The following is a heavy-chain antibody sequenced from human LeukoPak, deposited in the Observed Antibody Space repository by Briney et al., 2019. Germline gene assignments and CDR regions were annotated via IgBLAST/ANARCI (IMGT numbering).Heavy chain of an antibody. CDR1: GGSISSYF. J-gene: IGHJ5*02. CDR3: ARDLGYCPTTGCYQSRFDP. CDR2: IYSSGST. V-gene: IGHV4-4*07. Sequence: PSETLSLTCTVSGGSISSYFWTWIRQPAGKGLEWIGRIYSSGSTNYNPSLESRVTMSVDTSKNQFSLKLSSVIAADTAVYYCARDLGYCPTTGCYQSRFDPWGQGTLVTVSS. D-gene: IGHD2-2*01.